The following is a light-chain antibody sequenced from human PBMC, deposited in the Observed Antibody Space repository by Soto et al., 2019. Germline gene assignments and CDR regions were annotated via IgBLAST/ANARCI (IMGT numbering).Light chain of an antibody. CDR3: SSYTSSSTLV. V-gene: IGLV2-14*01. CDR2: EVS. CDR1: SSDVGGYNY. J-gene: IGLJ2*01. Sequence: QSALTQPASVSGSPGQSITISCTGSSSDVGGYNYVSWYQQHPGKAPKLMIYEVSTRPSGISNRFSGSNSGNTASLTLSGLQAEDEYDYYCSSYTSSSTLVFGGGTKVTVL.